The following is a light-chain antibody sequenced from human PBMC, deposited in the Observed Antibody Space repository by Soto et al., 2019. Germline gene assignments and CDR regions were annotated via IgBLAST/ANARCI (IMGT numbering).Light chain of an antibody. V-gene: IGLV1-44*01. J-gene: IGLJ2*01. CDR1: KSNIGSNP. CDR2: SNN. CDR3: AAWDDSLEGVV. Sequence: QLVLTQTPSASGTPGQWVAISCSGSKSNIGSNPVNWYQQLPGTAPKLLIYSNNQRPSGVPDRFSGSKSGTSPSLAISGLQSEDEADYYCAAWDDSLEGVVFGGGTKLTVL.